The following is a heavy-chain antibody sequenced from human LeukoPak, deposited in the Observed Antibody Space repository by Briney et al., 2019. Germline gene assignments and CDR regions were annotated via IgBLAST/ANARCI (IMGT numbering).Heavy chain of an antibody. CDR3: ARDLYYYDSSGYYSGYFDY. V-gene: IGHV4-38-2*02. CDR2: IYHSGST. J-gene: IGHJ4*02. Sequence: SETLSLTCTVSGYSIRSGYYWGWIRQPPGKGLEWIGSIYHSGSTYYNPSLKSRVTISVGTSKNQFSLKLSSVTAADTAVYYCARDLYYYDSSGYYSGYFDYWGQGTLVTVSS. CDR1: GYSIRSGYY. D-gene: IGHD3-22*01.